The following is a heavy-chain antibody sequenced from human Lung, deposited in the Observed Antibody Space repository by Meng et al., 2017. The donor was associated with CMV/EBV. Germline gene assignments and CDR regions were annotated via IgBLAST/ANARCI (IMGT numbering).Heavy chain of an antibody. CDR3: ARDLVPEGYGTDV. Sequence: SCXASGGTFSSYAISWVRQAPGQGLEWMGGIIPIFGTANYAQKFQGRVTITTDESTSTAYMELSSLRSEDTAVYYCARDLVPEGYGTDVWGQGTTVTVSS. V-gene: IGHV1-69*05. D-gene: IGHD2-2*01. CDR1: GGTFSSYA. CDR2: IIPIFGTA. J-gene: IGHJ6*02.